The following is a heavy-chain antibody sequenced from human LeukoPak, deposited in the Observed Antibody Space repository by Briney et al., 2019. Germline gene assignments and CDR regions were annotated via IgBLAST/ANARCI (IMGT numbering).Heavy chain of an antibody. Sequence: ASVKVSCKASGYTFTSYDINWVRQATGQGLEWMGWMNPNSGNTGYAQKFQGRVTITRNTSISTAYMELSSLRSEDTAVYYCARGRSPDYDFWSGYYSVFVPGAGYYYYMDVWGKGTTVTVSS. V-gene: IGHV1-8*03. CDR2: MNPNSGNT. J-gene: IGHJ6*03. CDR1: GYTFTSYD. CDR3: ARGRSPDYDFWSGYYSVFVPGAGYYYYMDV. D-gene: IGHD3-3*01.